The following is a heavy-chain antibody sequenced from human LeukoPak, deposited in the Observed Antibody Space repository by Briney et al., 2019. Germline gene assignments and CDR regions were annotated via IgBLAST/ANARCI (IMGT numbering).Heavy chain of an antibody. CDR1: GYTFTSYY. Sequence: ASVEVSCKASGYTFTSYYMHWVRQAPGQGLEWMGIINPSGGSTSYAQKFQGRVTMTRDTSTSTVYMELSSLRSEDTAVYYCARVGTPFPYCSGGSCYGGFDYWGQGTLVTVSS. CDR2: INPSGGST. CDR3: ARVGTPFPYCSGGSCYGGFDY. D-gene: IGHD2-15*01. V-gene: IGHV1-46*01. J-gene: IGHJ4*02.